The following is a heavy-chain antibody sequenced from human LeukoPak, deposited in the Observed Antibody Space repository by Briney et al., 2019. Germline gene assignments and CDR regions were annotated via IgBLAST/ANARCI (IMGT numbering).Heavy chain of an antibody. J-gene: IGHJ4*02. CDR2: INQSGST. CDR1: VGSFSGYY. D-gene: IGHD6-19*01. V-gene: IGHV4-34*01. CDR3: ARCLYSSGGLYGY. Sequence: PSETLSLTCAVYVGSFSGYYWSWIRQPPGKGLEWIGEINQSGSTNYNPSLKSRVTISVDTSKNQFSLKLSSVTAADTAVYYCARCLYSSGGLYGYWGQGTLVTVSS.